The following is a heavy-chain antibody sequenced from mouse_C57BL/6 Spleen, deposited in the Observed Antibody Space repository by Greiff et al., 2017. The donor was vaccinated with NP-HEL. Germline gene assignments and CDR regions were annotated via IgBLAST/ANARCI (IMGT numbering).Heavy chain of an antibody. CDR2: FYPGSGSI. V-gene: IGHV1-62-2*01. J-gene: IGHJ3*01. CDR3: ARHGYYYGSSPAWFAY. Sequence: QVHVKQSGAELVKPGASVKLSCKASGYTFTEYTIHWVKQRSGQGLEWIGWFYPGSGSIKYNEKFKDKATLTADKSSSTVYMELSRLTSEDSAVYFCARHGYYYGSSPAWFAYWGQGTLVTVSA. D-gene: IGHD1-1*01. CDR1: GYTFTEYT.